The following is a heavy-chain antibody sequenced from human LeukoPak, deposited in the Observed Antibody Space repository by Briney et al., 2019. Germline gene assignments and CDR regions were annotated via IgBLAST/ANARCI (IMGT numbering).Heavy chain of an antibody. CDR2: TRNEANIYTT. V-gene: IGHV3-72*01. Sequence: PGGSLRLSCAASGFIFSDHYMDWVRQAPGKGLEWVGRTRNEANIYTTKYAASVKGRFTISRGDSKNSLYLQMNSLKTEDTAVYYCASPVGATTVRAFDIWGQGTMVTVSS. D-gene: IGHD1-26*01. CDR1: GFIFSDHY. J-gene: IGHJ3*02. CDR3: ASPVGATTVRAFDI.